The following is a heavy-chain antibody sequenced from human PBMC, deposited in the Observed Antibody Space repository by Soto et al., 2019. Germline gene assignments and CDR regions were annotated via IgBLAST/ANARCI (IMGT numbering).Heavy chain of an antibody. V-gene: IGHV2-5*02. D-gene: IGHD4-17*01. CDR2: ICWDDDK. CDR1: GFSLSTSGVG. J-gene: IGHJ4*02. Sequence: QITLKESGPTLVKPTQTLTLTCTFSGFSLSTSGVGVGWIRQPPGKALERLALICWDDDKRDSPCLKSRLTITNETNKNQVVLTLTNMDPVDTATYDCEPRHYGGNIFDYWGQGTLVTVSS. CDR3: EPRHYGGNIFDY.